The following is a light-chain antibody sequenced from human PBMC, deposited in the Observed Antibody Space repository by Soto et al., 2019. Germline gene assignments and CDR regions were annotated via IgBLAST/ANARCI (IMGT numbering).Light chain of an antibody. CDR3: QQLNSYPLP. CDR1: QGISSY. Sequence: DIQLTQSPSFLSASVGDRVTITCRASQGISSYLAWYQQKPGKAPKLLIYAASTLQSGVPSRFSGSGSGTEFPLTISSLQPEDFATYYRQQLNSYPLPFGPGTKVDIK. V-gene: IGKV1-9*01. CDR2: AAS. J-gene: IGKJ3*01.